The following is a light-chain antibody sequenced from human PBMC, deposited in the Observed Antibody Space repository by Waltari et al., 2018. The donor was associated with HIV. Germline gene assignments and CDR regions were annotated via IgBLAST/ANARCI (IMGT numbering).Light chain of an antibody. CDR2: EDN. Sequence: SYEVTQPPSVSVSPGQTASITCSGHKLGNKYTAWYQQKPGQSPVLVIYEDNKQRSGTPERFSGSNSGDTATLTISGTQAMDEADYYCQAWDSSTVVFGGGTRLTVL. CDR1: KLGNKY. J-gene: IGLJ2*01. V-gene: IGLV3-1*01. CDR3: QAWDSSTVV.